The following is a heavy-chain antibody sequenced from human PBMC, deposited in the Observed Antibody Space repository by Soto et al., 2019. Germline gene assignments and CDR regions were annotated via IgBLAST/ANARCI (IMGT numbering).Heavy chain of an antibody. CDR1: GFTFSSYS. J-gene: IGHJ6*03. CDR2: ISSSSSYI. D-gene: IGHD3-10*01. CDR3: ARELPGGSGSLHYYYYYYMDV. Sequence: GGSLRLSCAASGFTFSSYSMNWVRQAPGKGLEWVSSISSSSSYIYYADSVKGRFTISRDNAKNSLYLQMNSLRAEDTAVYYCARELPGGSGSLHYYYYYYMDVWGKGTTVTVSS. V-gene: IGHV3-21*01.